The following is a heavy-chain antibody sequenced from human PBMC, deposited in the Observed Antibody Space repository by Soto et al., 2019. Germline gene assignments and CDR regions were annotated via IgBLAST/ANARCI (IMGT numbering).Heavy chain of an antibody. CDR2: ISGSGGST. J-gene: IGHJ6*02. CDR1: GFTFSSYA. CDR3: AGGLSARRPPIQYYYGMDV. Sequence: GGSLRLSCAASGFTFSSYAMSWFRQSPGKVLEWVSAISGSGGSTYYADSVKGRFTISRDNSKNTLYLQMNSLRAEDTAVYYCAGGLSARRPPIQYYYGMDVWGQGTTVTVSS. D-gene: IGHD6-6*01. V-gene: IGHV3-23*01.